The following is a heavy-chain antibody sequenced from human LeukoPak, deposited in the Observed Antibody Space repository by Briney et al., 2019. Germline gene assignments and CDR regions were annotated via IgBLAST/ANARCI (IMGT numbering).Heavy chain of an antibody. CDR3: ARGNRGYCSSTSCYEIDY. CDR1: GYTFTGYY. CDR2: INPNSGGT. Sequence: ASVKVSCKASGYTFTGYYMHWVRQAPGQGLEWMGWINPNSGGTNYAQKFQGRVTMTRDTSISTAYMELSRLRSDDTAVYYCARGNRGYCSSTSCYEIDYWGQGTLVTVSS. D-gene: IGHD2-2*01. J-gene: IGHJ4*02. V-gene: IGHV1-2*02.